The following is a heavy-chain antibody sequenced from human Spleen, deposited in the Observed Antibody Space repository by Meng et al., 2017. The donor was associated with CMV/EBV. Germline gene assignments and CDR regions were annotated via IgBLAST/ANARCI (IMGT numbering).Heavy chain of an antibody. V-gene: IGHV3-66*02. Sequence: GESLKISCAASGFTFSDYYMSWVRQAPGKGLEWVSVIYSGGSTYYADSVKGRFTISRDNSKNTLYLQMNSLRAEDTAVYYCARTDSRYYFDYWGQGTLVTVSS. J-gene: IGHJ4*02. CDR2: IYSGGST. CDR3: ARTDSRYYFDY. CDR1: GFTFSDYY.